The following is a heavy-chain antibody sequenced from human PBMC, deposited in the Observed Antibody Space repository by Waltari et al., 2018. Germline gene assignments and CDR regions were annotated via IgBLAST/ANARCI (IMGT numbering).Heavy chain of an antibody. J-gene: IGHJ6*02. CDR2: ITGSSRTI. D-gene: IGHD6-13*01. V-gene: IGHV3-48*04. Sequence: EVQLVESGGNLVQPGGSLRLSCIASGFPFSTYSMNWVRQAPGKVLEWISDITGSSRTIDYTDSVKGRFTVSRDNAKNSLFLQMSSLRVEDTAVYYCARPVAAAGNYGMDVWGQGTTVTVSS. CDR3: ARPVAAAGNYGMDV. CDR1: GFPFSTYS.